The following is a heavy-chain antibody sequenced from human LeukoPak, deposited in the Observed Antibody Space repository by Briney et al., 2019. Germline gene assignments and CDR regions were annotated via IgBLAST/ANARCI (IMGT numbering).Heavy chain of an antibody. CDR3: ARDTTVTDGYFDL. D-gene: IGHD4-17*01. V-gene: IGHV4-39*07. Sequence: SETLSLTCTVSGGSISSSSYYWGWILQPPGKGLEWIGSIYYSGSTYYNPSLKSRVTISVDTSKNQFSLKLSSVTAADTAVYYCARDTTVTDGYFDLCGRGTLVTVSS. J-gene: IGHJ2*01. CDR1: GGSISSSSYY. CDR2: IYYSGST.